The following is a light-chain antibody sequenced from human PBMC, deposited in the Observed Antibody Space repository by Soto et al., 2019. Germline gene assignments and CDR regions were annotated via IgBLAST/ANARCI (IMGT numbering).Light chain of an antibody. Sequence: DIQMTQSPSSLSASVGDTVTITCRASQDIRKDFAWYQQDPGKAPKRLMFAASSLQSGVPSRFSGSGSGTDFTLTITSLQPEDFATYYCLQYNDYPWTFGQGTRVEI. CDR1: QDIRKD. V-gene: IGKV1-17*01. CDR2: AAS. CDR3: LQYNDYPWT. J-gene: IGKJ1*01.